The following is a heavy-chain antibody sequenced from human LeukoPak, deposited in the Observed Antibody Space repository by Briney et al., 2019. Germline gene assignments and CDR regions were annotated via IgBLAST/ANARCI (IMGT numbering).Heavy chain of an antibody. V-gene: IGHV1-69*02. CDR3: ARARGFDI. J-gene: IGHJ3*02. Sequence: RQAPGQGLEWMGRIIPILGIANYAQKFQGRVTITADKSTSTAYMELSSLRSEDTAVYYCARARGFDIWGQGTMVTVSS. D-gene: IGHD3-10*01. CDR2: IIPILGIA.